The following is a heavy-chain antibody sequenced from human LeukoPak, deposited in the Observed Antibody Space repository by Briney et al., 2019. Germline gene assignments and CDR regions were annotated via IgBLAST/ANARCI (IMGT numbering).Heavy chain of an antibody. D-gene: IGHD2-2*01. CDR2: IYVGGST. CDR1: GFSVSSNY. CDR3: ARDSYHDY. Sequence: PGGSLRLSCAASGFSVSSNYMSWVRQAPGKGLEWVSVIYVGGSTNYADSMKGRFTISRDNSKNTLYLQMNSLRAEDTAVYYCARDSYHDYWGQGTLVTVSS. V-gene: IGHV3-53*01. J-gene: IGHJ4*02.